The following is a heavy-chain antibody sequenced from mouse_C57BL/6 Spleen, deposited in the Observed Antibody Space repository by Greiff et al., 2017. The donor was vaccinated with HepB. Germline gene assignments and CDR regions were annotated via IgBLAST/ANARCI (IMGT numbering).Heavy chain of an antibody. CDR3: ALSYYGDDFDY. CDR1: GYTFTDYY. V-gene: IGHV1-19*01. J-gene: IGHJ2*01. CDR2: INPYNGGT. Sequence: EVQLQQSGPVLVKPGASVKMSCKASGYTFTDYYMNWVKQSHGKSLEWIGVINPYNGGTSYNQKFKGKATLTVDKSSSTAYMELNSLTSEDSAVYYCALSYYGDDFDYWGQGTTLTVSS. D-gene: IGHD1-1*01.